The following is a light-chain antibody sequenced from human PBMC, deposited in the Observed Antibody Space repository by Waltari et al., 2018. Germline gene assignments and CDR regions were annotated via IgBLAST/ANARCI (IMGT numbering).Light chain of an antibody. J-gene: IGLJ7*01. Sequence: QRVTIPCSGGSSNIGKNYVSWYRQFPGSAPKLLIYEDTERPAGVPGRSSGSTSGTSATLDITGLQPGDEAEYYCGTWDSSLSGAVFGGGTLLTVL. CDR1: SSNIGKNY. V-gene: IGLV1-51*02. CDR3: GTWDSSLSGAV. CDR2: EDT.